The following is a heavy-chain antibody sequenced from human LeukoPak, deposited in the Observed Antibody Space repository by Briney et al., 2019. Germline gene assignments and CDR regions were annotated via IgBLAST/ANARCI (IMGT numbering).Heavy chain of an antibody. J-gene: IGHJ2*01. D-gene: IGHD6-19*01. CDR1: GYTFTSYG. Sequence: ASVKVSCKASGYTFTSYGISWVRQAPGQGLEWMGWISAYNGNTNYARKLQGRVTMTTDTSTSTAYMELRSLRSDDTAVYYCARGPYSSGWYWWYFDLWGRGTLVTVSS. CDR3: ARGPYSSGWYWWYFDL. CDR2: ISAYNGNT. V-gene: IGHV1-18*01.